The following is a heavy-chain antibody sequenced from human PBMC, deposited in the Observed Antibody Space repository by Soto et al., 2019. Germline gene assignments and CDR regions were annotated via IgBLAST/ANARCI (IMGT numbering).Heavy chain of an antibody. CDR1: GFTFSDYY. CDR3: ARVIAAAGGRRYFDL. Sequence: QVQLVESGGGLVKLGGSLRLSCAASGFTFSDYYMSWIRQAPGKGLEWVSYINSSSTYTNYADSVKGRFTISRDNAKNSLYLQMNSLRAEDTAVYYCARVIAAAGGRRYFDLLGRGTLVTVSS. V-gene: IGHV3-11*05. CDR2: INSSSTYT. D-gene: IGHD6-13*01. J-gene: IGHJ2*01.